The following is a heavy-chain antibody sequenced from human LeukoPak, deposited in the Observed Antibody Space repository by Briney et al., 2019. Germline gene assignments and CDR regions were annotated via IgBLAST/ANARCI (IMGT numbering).Heavy chain of an antibody. J-gene: IGHJ5*02. Sequence: ASVKVSCKASGYTFIDFYIHWVRQAPGQGLEWMGWINPNSGDTNYAQDLQGRVTMTTDTSISTAYLELSRLTSDDTAVYYCARDHDTSTAYSFDPWGQGTLVTVPS. V-gene: IGHV1-2*02. D-gene: IGHD3-9*01. CDR3: ARDHDTSTAYSFDP. CDR1: GYTFIDFY. CDR2: INPNSGDT.